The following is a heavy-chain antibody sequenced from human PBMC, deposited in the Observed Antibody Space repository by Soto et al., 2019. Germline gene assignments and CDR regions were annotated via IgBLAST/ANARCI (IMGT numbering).Heavy chain of an antibody. J-gene: IGHJ4*02. D-gene: IGHD4-17*01. CDR1: GYSFTIYC. Sequence: GESLKISCNGSGYSFTIYCIGLVLQMPGKGLEWMGIIYPGDSDTRYSPSFQGQVTMSADKSISTAYLQWNSLKASDTAMYYCARHLSRDYGYYFDNWGPGTLVTVS. CDR3: ARHLSRDYGYYFDN. CDR2: IYPGDSDT. V-gene: IGHV5-51*01.